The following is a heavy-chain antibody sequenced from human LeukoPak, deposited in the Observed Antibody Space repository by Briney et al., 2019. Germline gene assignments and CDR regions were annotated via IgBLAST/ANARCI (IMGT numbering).Heavy chain of an antibody. D-gene: IGHD5-12*01. CDR3: ARAASGYDLLYFDY. V-gene: IGHV5-10-1*01. CDR1: GYNFTSYW. CDR2: IGSSDSYT. J-gene: IGHJ4*02. Sequence: PRESLKISCKGPGYNFTSYWISWVRQMPGKGLEWMGRIGSSDSYTNYSPSFQGHVTISADKSISTAYLPWSRLKASDTAMYYCARAASGYDLLYFDYWGQGTLVTVSS.